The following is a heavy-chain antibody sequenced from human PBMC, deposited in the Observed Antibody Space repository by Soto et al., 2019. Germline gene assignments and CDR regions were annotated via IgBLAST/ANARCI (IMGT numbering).Heavy chain of an antibody. CDR1: GFTFSSYG. V-gene: IGHV3-30*18. CDR2: ISYDGSNK. Sequence: GGSLRLSGAASGFTFSSYGMHWVLQAPGNGLEWVAVISYDGSNKYYADSVKGRFTISRENSKNTLYLQMNSLRAQDTAVYYCAQALVRIVPVVAARRGYYYGMDVWAQGTTVPVYS. J-gene: IGHJ6*02. CDR3: AQALVRIVPVVAARRGYYYGMDV. D-gene: IGHD2-15*01.